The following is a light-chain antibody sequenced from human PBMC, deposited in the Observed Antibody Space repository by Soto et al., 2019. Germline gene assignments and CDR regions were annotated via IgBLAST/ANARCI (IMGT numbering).Light chain of an antibody. CDR1: SSDVGGYKY. CDR2: EVS. V-gene: IGLV2-14*01. CDR3: ASYTSISTSVI. J-gene: IGLJ2*01. Sequence: QSALTQPASVSGSPGQSITIYCTGTSSDVGGYKYVSWYQQHPDKAPKLIIFEVSNRPSGISSRFSGSKSGNTASLTISGLQAEDEADYYCASYTSISTSVIFGRGTKLTVL.